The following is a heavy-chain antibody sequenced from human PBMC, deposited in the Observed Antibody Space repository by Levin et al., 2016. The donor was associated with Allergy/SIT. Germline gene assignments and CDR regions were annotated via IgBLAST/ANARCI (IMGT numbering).Heavy chain of an antibody. CDR3: ARGPRYYGSGSYGRLFDY. Sequence: SETLSLTCAVYGGSFSGYYWSWIRQPPGKGLEWIGEINHSGSTNYNPSLKSRVTISVDTSKNQFSLKLSSVTAADTAVYYCARGPRYYGSGSYGRLFDYWGQGTLVTVSS. CDR1: GGSFSGYY. J-gene: IGHJ4*02. D-gene: IGHD3-10*01. CDR2: INHSGST. V-gene: IGHV4-34*01.